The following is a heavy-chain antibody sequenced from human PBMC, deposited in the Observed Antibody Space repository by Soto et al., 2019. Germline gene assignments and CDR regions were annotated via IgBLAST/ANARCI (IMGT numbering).Heavy chain of an antibody. J-gene: IGHJ4*02. CDR1: GFTFDDYA. CDR2: ISWNSGSI. CDR3: AKAPDSGSYQFDY. V-gene: IGHV3-9*01. Sequence: EVQLVESGGGLVQPGRSLRLSCAASGFTFDDYAMHWVRQAPGKGLEWVSGISWNSGSIGYADSVKGRVTISRDNAKNSLYLQMNSLRSEDTALYYCAKAPDSGSYQFDYWGQGTLVTVSS. D-gene: IGHD1-26*01.